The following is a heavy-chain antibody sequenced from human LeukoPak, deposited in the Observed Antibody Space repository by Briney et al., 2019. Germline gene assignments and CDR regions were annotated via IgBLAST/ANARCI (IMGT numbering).Heavy chain of an antibody. CDR1: AGSISSYY. CDR3: ARESSWGNFDY. D-gene: IGHD7-27*01. V-gene: IGHV4-59*01. J-gene: IGHJ4*02. CDR2: IYYSGST. Sequence: PSETLSLTCTVSAGSISSYYWSWIRQPPGKGLEWIGYIYYSGSTNYNPSLKSRVTISVDTSKNQFSLKLRYVTAADTAVYFCARESSWGNFDYWGQGTLVTVSS.